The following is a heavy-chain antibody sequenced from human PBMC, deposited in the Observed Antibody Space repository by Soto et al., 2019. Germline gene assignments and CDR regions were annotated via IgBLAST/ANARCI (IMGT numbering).Heavy chain of an antibody. CDR3: ARDRGRFYYYGMVV. J-gene: IGHJ6*02. V-gene: IGHV4-61*01. CDR1: GGSVSSGSYY. Sequence: PETLSLTCTVSGGSVSSGSYYWSWIRQPPGKGLEWIGYIYYSGSTNYNPSLKSRVTISVDTSKNQFSLKLSSVTAADTAVYYCARDRGRFYYYGMVVWGQEATVTVSS. CDR2: IYYSGST.